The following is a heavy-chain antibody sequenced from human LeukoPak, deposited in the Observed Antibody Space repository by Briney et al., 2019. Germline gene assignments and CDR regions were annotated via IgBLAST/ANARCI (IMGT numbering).Heavy chain of an antibody. Sequence: PSETLSLTCTVSGGSISSSSYYWGWIRQPPGKGLEWIGSIYHSGSTYYNPSLKSRVTMSVDTSKNQFSLKLSSVTAADTAVYYCAARGADILTGYYNDYWGQGTLVTVSS. D-gene: IGHD3-9*01. CDR1: GGSISSSSYY. CDR2: IYHSGST. J-gene: IGHJ4*02. V-gene: IGHV4-39*07. CDR3: AARGADILTGYYNDY.